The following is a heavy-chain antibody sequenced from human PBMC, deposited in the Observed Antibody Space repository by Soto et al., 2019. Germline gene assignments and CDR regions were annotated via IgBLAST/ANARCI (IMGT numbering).Heavy chain of an antibody. D-gene: IGHD3-22*01. Sequence: AASVKVSCKASGGTFSSYAISWVRQAPGQGLEWMGGIIPIFGTANYAQKFQGRVTITADESTSTAYMGLSSLRSEDTAVYYCARDPPYYYDSSGSNWGQGTLVTVSS. J-gene: IGHJ4*02. CDR2: IIPIFGTA. CDR3: ARDPPYYYDSSGSN. V-gene: IGHV1-69*13. CDR1: GGTFSSYA.